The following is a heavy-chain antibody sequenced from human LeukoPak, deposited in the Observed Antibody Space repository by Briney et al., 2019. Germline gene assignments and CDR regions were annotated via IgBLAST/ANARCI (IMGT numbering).Heavy chain of an antibody. CDR2: VSGNGDTT. D-gene: IGHD6-13*01. Sequence: PGGSLRLSCAASGFTFSNYAMSWVRQAPGKGLEWVSAVSGNGDTTYYGDSVKGRFTISRDNAKNSLYLQMNSLRAEDTAVYYCARDQKSAEQLEHFDYWGQGTLVTVSS. J-gene: IGHJ4*02. CDR1: GFTFSNYA. CDR3: ARDQKSAEQLEHFDY. V-gene: IGHV3-23*01.